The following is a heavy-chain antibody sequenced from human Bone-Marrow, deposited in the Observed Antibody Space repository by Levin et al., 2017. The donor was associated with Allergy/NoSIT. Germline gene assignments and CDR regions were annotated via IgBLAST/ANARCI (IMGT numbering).Heavy chain of an antibody. J-gene: IGHJ6*02. CDR1: GFIFSDYF. CDR3: VRCHRSSTIMDL. V-gene: IGHV3-11*01. Sequence: GGSLRLSCATSGFIFSDYFMTWIRQSPGKGLEWLSYISSSGSSLYYADSVKGRFTVSWDNAKNPLFLQMSSLRVEATALYYCVRCHRSSTIMDLWGQGITVTVSS. D-gene: IGHD2-2*01. CDR2: ISSSGSSL.